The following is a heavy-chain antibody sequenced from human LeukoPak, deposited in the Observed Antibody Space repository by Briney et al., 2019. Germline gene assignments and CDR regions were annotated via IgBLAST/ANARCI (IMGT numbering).Heavy chain of an antibody. CDR3: GRNRLDCCGGYCYSYYYFCLDV. J-gene: IGHJ6*02. D-gene: IGHD2-15*01. CDR2: ISASGGST. CDR1: GFTFSSYA. Sequence: PGGSLRLSCAASGFTFSSYAMTWVRQAPGQGLEWVSAISASGGSTYYADSVKGRFTISRDNSKNTLYLQMNSLRAEDTAVYYLGRNRLDCCGGYCYSYYYFCLDVWGQGTTVTVSS. V-gene: IGHV3-23*01.